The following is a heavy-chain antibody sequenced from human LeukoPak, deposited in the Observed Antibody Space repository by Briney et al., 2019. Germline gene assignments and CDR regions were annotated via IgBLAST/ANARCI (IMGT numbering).Heavy chain of an antibody. CDR2: IYWDDDK. D-gene: IGHD3-10*01. CDR3: AHRGSSGSGTYLYFDY. V-gene: IGHV2-5*02. CDR1: GFSLSTSGVG. Sequence: SGPTLVNPTQTLTLTCTFSGFSLSTSGVGVGWIRQPPGKALEWLALIYWDDDKRYSPSLKSRLTITKDTSKNQVVLTMTNMDPVDTATYYCAHRGSSGSGTYLYFDYWGQGTLVTVSS. J-gene: IGHJ4*02.